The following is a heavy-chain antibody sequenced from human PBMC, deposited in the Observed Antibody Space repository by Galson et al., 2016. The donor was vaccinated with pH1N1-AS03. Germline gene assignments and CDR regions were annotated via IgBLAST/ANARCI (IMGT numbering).Heavy chain of an antibody. D-gene: IGHD6-19*01. CDR2: IYLDDSDT. V-gene: IGHV5-51*01. CDR1: GYSFTNYW. J-gene: IGHJ4*01. CDR3: ARLTLSSGWPCDY. Sequence: SGAEVKKPGESLKISYQGSGYSFTNYWIGWVRQMPGKGLEWMGIIYLDDSDTRYSPSFQGQVTISADKSISTAYLQWSSRKASDTAMYYCARLTLSSGWPCDYWGQGTLVTVSS.